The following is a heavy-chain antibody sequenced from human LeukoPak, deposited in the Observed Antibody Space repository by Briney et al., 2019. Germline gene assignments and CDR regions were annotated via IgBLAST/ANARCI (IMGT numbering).Heavy chain of an antibody. CDR3: ARSDYYYMDV. J-gene: IGHJ6*03. Sequence: SETLSLTCTVSGGSISSSSYYWGWIRQPPGKGLEWIGSIYYSGSTYYNPSLKSRVTISVDTSKNQFSLKLSSVTAADTAVYYCARSDYYYMDVWGKGTTVTVSS. CDR1: GGSISSSSYY. V-gene: IGHV4-39*07. CDR2: IYYSGST.